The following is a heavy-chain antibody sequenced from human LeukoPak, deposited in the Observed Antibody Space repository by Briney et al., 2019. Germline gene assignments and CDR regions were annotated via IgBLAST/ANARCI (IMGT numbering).Heavy chain of an antibody. D-gene: IGHD6-6*01. CDR1: GGTFSSYA. V-gene: IGHV1-69*13. J-gene: IGHJ6*02. CDR2: IIPLFGTA. Sequence: SVKVSCKASGGTFSSYAIAWVRQAPGQGLEWMGGIIPLFGTANYAQNFQGRVTITADESTSTAYMELSSLRSEDTAVYYCAIPSRSSSSSFGMDVWGQGTTVTVSS. CDR3: AIPSRSSSSSFGMDV.